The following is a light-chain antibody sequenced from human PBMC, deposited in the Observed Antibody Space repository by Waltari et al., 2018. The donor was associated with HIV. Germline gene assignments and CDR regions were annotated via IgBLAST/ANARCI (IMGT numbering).Light chain of an antibody. Sequence: QSVLTQPPSVSGAPGQKVTIYCTRSSSNIGADDYVHWYQQLPGTAPKLLIYGNNNRPSGVPDRFSGSKSGTSASLAIDGLQAEDEGDYYCLSYDGSLSGLFGGGTRLTVL. J-gene: IGLJ2*01. CDR3: LSYDGSLSGL. CDR1: SSNIGADDY. CDR2: GNN. V-gene: IGLV1-40*01.